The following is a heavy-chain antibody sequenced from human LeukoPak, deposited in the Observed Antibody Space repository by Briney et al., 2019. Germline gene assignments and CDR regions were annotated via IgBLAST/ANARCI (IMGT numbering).Heavy chain of an antibody. Sequence: ETLSLTCTVSGGSISSSSYYWGWIRQPPGKGLEWVSAISGSGGSTYYADSVKGRFTISRDNSKNTLYLQMNSLRAEDTAVYYCAKDHGRANDAFDIWGQGTVVTVSS. V-gene: IGHV3-23*01. CDR1: GGSISSSSYY. J-gene: IGHJ3*02. CDR2: ISGSGGST. CDR3: AKDHGRANDAFDI.